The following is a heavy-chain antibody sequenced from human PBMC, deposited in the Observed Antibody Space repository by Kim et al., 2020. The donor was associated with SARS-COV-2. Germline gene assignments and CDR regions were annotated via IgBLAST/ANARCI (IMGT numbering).Heavy chain of an antibody. D-gene: IGHD5-18*01. J-gene: IGHJ2*01. CDR3: AREVSRWYSYGTYKLNFDL. Sequence: SETLSLTCAVSGGSLSDYHWGWIRQPPGKGLEWIGQIDHSGSTNDNPSLKSRVTMSIDTSQNQFSLKLSSVPAADTAVYYCAREVSRWYSYGTYKLNFDLWGRGTLVTVSS. CDR1: GGSLSDYH. V-gene: IGHV4-34*01. CDR2: IDHSGST.